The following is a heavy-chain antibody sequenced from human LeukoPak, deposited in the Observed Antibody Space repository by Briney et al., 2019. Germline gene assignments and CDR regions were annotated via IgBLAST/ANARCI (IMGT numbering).Heavy chain of an antibody. D-gene: IGHD6-13*01. Sequence: ETLSLTCAVYGGSFSGYYWSWIRQPPGKGLEWVANIKQDGSDKYYVDSVKGRFTISRDNAKNSLYLQMNSVRAEDTAVYYCARETYSSSWSAKFYYYYYMDVWGKGTTVTVSS. CDR1: GGSFSGYY. CDR2: IKQDGSDK. V-gene: IGHV3-7*01. J-gene: IGHJ6*03. CDR3: ARETYSSSWSAKFYYYYYMDV.